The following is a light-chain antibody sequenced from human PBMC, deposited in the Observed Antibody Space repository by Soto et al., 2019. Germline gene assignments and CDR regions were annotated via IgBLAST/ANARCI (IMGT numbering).Light chain of an antibody. CDR2: AAS. J-gene: IGKJ1*01. CDR3: QQYNNWPPDRT. Sequence: EIVMTQSPATLSVFPGERVTLSCRASQSVSSNLAWYQQKPGQAPRLLIYAASTRATGIPARFSGGGSGTEFTLTISSLQSEDFAIYFCQQYNNWPPDRTFGQGTKVEIK. V-gene: IGKV3-15*01. CDR1: QSVSSN.